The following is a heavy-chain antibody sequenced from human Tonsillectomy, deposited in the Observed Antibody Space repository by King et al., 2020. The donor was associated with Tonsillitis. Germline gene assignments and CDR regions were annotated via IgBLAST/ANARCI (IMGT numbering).Heavy chain of an antibody. Sequence: VQLVESGGGLVQPGGSLRLSCEASGFTFSSYAMTWVRQAPGKGLEWVSSISGSGSTTYYADSVKGRFTISRDNSKNTLYVQMNSLRAEDTAIYYCAKLIVGVVMGGFDIWGQGTMVIVSS. D-gene: IGHD1-26*01. CDR2: ISGSGSTT. J-gene: IGHJ3*02. CDR3: AKLIVGVVMGGFDI. V-gene: IGHV3-23*04. CDR1: GFTFSSYA.